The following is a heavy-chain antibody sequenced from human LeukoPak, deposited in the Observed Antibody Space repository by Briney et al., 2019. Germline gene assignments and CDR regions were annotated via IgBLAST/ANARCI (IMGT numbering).Heavy chain of an antibody. D-gene: IGHD4-23*01. J-gene: IGHJ3*02. CDR3: ARDSPPSRSTVVTPAFDI. V-gene: IGHV4-34*01. Sequence: SETLSLTCAVYGGSFSGYYWSWIRQPPGKGLEWIGEINHSGSTNYNPSLKSRVTISVDTSKNQFSLKLSSVTAADTAVYYCARDSPPSRSTVVTPAFDIWGQGTMVTVSS. CDR2: INHSGST. CDR1: GGSFSGYY.